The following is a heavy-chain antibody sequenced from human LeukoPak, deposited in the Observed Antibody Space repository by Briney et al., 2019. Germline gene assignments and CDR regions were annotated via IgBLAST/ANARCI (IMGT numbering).Heavy chain of an antibody. D-gene: IGHD4-23*01. J-gene: IGHJ6*03. V-gene: IGHV1-69*05. CDR1: GGTFSSYA. Sequence: ASVKVSCKASGGTFSSYAISWVRQAPGQGLEWMGGIIPIFGTANYAQKFQGRVTITTDGSTSTAYMELSSLRSEDTAVYYCARGVTGLYYYYMDVWGKGTTVTVSS. CDR2: IIPIFGTA. CDR3: ARGVTGLYYYYMDV.